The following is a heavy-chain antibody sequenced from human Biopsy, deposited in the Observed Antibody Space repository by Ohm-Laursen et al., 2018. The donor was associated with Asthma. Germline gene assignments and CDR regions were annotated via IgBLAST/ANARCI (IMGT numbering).Heavy chain of an antibody. CDR3: ARGPELDV. V-gene: IGHV4-34*01. Sequence: TLSLTCDVYPGSFSGFFWTWIRQSPGKGLGRIGKTNERGVTNNNRSLKSRVIISIDTYWNRVSLKLTSVTAADTAVYYCARGPELDVWGQGTTVTVSS. J-gene: IGHJ6*02. CDR1: PGSFSGFF. CDR2: TNERGVT.